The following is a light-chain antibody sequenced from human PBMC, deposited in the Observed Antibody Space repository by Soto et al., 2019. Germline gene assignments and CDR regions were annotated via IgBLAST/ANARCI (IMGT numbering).Light chain of an antibody. Sequence: AIQMTQSPSSLSASVGDRVTITCRASQGIRNDLGWYQQKPGKAPKLLIYAAPSLQSGVPSRFSGSGSGTDFTLTTSSLQPEDFATYYCLQDYNYPLTFGQGTKVDIK. CDR2: AAP. V-gene: IGKV1-6*01. J-gene: IGKJ1*01. CDR3: LQDYNYPLT. CDR1: QGIRND.